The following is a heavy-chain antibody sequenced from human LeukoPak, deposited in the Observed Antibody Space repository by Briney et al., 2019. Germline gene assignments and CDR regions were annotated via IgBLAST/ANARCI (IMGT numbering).Heavy chain of an antibody. V-gene: IGHV3-30-3*01. J-gene: IGHJ4*02. CDR1: RFTFSDYY. D-gene: IGHD6-19*01. CDR3: ARVYSSGPFDY. Sequence: GGSLRLSCAASRFTFSDYYMSWIRQAPGKGLEWVAVISYDGSNKYYADSVKGRFTISRDNSKNTLYLQMNSLRAEDTAVYYCARVYSSGPFDYWGQGTLVTVSS. CDR2: ISYDGSNK.